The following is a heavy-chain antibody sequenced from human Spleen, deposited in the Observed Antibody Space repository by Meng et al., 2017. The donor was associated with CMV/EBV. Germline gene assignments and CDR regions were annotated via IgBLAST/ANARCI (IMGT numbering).Heavy chain of an antibody. V-gene: IGHV3-21*06. CDR1: GYTFSDYV. CDR2: ISAYSTYI. CDR3: ARERQWTVAGALDF. Sequence: GESLKISCAASGYTFSDYVMHWVRQAPGKGLEWVSSISAYSTYIFYADSVKGRFTISRDNSKNSLNLQMNSLGADDTAVYYCARERQWTVAGALDFWGPGTLVTSPQ. D-gene: IGHD6-19*01. J-gene: IGHJ4*02.